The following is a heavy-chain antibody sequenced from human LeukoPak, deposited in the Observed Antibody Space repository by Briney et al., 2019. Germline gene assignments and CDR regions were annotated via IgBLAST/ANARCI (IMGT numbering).Heavy chain of an antibody. CDR3: ARGYGSGSYYKH. CDR1: GFTFSSYA. CDR2: ISYDGSNK. Sequence: GGSLRLPCAASGFTFSSYAMHWVRQAPGKGLEWVAVISYDGSNKYYADSVKGRFTISRDNSKNTLYLQMNSLRAEDTAVYYCARGYGSGSYYKHWGQGTLVTVSS. J-gene: IGHJ1*01. V-gene: IGHV3-30-3*01. D-gene: IGHD3-10*01.